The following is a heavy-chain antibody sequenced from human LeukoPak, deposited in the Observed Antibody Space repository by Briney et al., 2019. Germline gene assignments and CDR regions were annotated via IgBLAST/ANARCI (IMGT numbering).Heavy chain of an antibody. J-gene: IGHJ4*02. V-gene: IGHV4-59*12. D-gene: IGHD3-22*01. Sequence: SETLSLTCTVSGGSISNYYWSWIRQPPGKGLEWIGYMYYSGSTNYNPSLKSRVTISVDTSKNQFSLKLSSVTAADTGVYYCARSAGNYDSSGYYWGQGTLVTVSS. CDR3: ARSAGNYDSSGYY. CDR1: GGSISNYY. CDR2: MYYSGST.